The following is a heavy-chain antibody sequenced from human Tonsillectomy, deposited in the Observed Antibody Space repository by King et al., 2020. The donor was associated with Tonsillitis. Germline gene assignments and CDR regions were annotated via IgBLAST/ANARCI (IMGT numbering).Heavy chain of an antibody. V-gene: IGHV3-23*03. CDR3: AKEGAAAGPYYFDY. CDR2: IYSGGSST. J-gene: IGHJ4*02. CDR1: GFTFSIYA. Sequence: VQLLESGGGLVQPGGSLRLSCAASGFTFSIYAMSWVRQAPGKGLEWVSVIYSGGSSTYYADSVKGRFTISRDNAKNTLYLQMNSLRAEDTAVYYCAKEGAAAGPYYFDYWGQGTLVTVSS. D-gene: IGHD6-13*01.